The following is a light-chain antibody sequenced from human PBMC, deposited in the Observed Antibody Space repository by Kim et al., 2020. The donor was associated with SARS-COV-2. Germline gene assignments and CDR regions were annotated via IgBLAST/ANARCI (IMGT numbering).Light chain of an antibody. CDR1: QVISNY. CDR3: QQYDSVTWT. V-gene: IGKV1-27*01. J-gene: IGKJ1*01. Sequence: ASVGDGVTIACRADQVISNYLAWYQRKPGRPPTLLIYDASGLQSGVPSRFSGSRSGTDFTLTISSLQPEDVGTYYCQQYDSVTWTFGQGTKVDIK. CDR2: DAS.